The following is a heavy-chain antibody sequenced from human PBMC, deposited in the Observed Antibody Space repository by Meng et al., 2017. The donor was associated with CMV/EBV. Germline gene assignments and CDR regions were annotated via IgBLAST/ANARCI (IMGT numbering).Heavy chain of an antibody. V-gene: IGHV3-21*01. Sequence: GGSLRLSCAASGFTFSSYSMNWVRQAPGKGLEWVSSISSSSSYIYYADSVKGRFTISRDNAKNSLYLQMNSLRAEDTAVHYCARVGGGNTYYYYGMDVWGQGTTVTVSS. CDR2: ISSSSSYI. D-gene: IGHD4-23*01. CDR1: GFTFSSYS. CDR3: ARVGGGNTYYYYGMDV. J-gene: IGHJ6*02.